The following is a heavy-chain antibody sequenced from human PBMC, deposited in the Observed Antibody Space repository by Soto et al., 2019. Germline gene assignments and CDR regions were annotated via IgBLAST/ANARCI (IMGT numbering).Heavy chain of an antibody. V-gene: IGHV3-21*01. Sequence: RLSCEATLCTLNTYNMNWFRHAPGKGLEWVSSISSTSTYIYYADSVKGRFTISRDNAKNSLFLQMNSLRAEDTATDYCARDGETGLSWFDPWGQGTLVTVSS. CDR1: LCTLNTYN. J-gene: IGHJ5*02. CDR3: ARDGETGLSWFDP. CDR2: ISSTSTYI. D-gene: IGHD2-21*01.